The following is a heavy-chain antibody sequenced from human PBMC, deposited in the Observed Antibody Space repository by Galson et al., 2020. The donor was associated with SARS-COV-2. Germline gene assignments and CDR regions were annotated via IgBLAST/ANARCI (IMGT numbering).Heavy chain of an antibody. V-gene: IGHV4-34*01. CDR3: ARGRTVTTFFKPAAGGDY. Sequence: SETLSLTCAVYGGSFSGYYWSWIRQPPGKGLEWIGEINHSGSTNYNPSLKSRVTISVDTSKNQFSLKLSSVTAADTAVYYCARGRTVTTFFKPAAGGDYWGQGTLVTVSS. J-gene: IGHJ4*02. CDR2: INHSGST. D-gene: IGHD4-17*01. CDR1: GGSFSGYY.